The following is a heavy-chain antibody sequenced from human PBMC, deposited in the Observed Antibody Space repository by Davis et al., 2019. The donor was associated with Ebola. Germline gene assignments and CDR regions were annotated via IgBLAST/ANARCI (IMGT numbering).Heavy chain of an antibody. CDR2: ISGYNGNT. D-gene: IGHD6-19*01. CDR1: GYTFTNYG. Sequence: ASVKVSCKASGYTFTNYGISWVRQAPGQGLEWMGWISGYNGNTNYAQNLQGRVTMTTDTSTSTAYMELRSLRSDDTAVYYCARDSGYSSGWGSYYYGMDVWGQGTTVTVSS. J-gene: IGHJ6*02. V-gene: IGHV1-18*01. CDR3: ARDSGYSSGWGSYYYGMDV.